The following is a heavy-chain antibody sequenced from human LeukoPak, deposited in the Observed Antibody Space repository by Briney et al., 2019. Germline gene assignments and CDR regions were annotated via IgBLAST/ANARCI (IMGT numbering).Heavy chain of an antibody. Sequence: GGSLRLSCAASGFTFSSYAMSWVRQAPGKGLEWVSAISGSGGSTYYADSVKGRFTISRDNSKNTLYLQMNSLRAEDTAVYYCARGPSGYGSGSYYYYWGQGTLVTVSS. D-gene: IGHD3-10*01. J-gene: IGHJ4*02. CDR1: GFTFSSYA. CDR3: ARGPSGYGSGSYYYY. CDR2: ISGSGGST. V-gene: IGHV3-23*01.